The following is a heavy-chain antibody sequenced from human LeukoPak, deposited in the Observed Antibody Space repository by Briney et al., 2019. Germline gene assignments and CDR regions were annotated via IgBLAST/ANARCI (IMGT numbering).Heavy chain of an antibody. D-gene: IGHD1-26*01. CDR3: ARGLVGTTGEQNWFDP. CDR2: IYTSGST. CDR1: GGSFSGYY. Sequence: PSETLSLTCAVYGGSFSGYYWSWIRQPPGKGLEWIGRIYTSGSTNYNPSLKSRVTISVDKSKNQFSLKLSSVTAADTAVYYCARGLVGTTGEQNWFDPWGQGTLVTVSS. V-gene: IGHV4-59*10. J-gene: IGHJ5*02.